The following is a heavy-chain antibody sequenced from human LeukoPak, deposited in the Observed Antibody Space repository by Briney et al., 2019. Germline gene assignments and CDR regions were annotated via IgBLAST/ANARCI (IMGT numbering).Heavy chain of an antibody. V-gene: IGHV1-2*02. CDR3: ARADSVPAGDYHYWYMDV. CDR1: GFTLIDY. D-gene: IGHD6-13*01. J-gene: IGHJ6*03. CDR2: IKPNSGDT. Sequence: GASVKVSCKASGFTLIDYIHWVRQDPRQGLQWMGWIKPNSGDTEYAQKFQGRVTVTRDTSISTVYMELSSLRSDDTAVYYCARADSVPAGDYHYWYMDVWGKGTTVTVSS.